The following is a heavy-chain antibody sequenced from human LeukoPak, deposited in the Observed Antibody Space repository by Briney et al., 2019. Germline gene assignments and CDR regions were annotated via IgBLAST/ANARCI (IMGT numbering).Heavy chain of an antibody. J-gene: IGHJ4*02. V-gene: IGHV1-24*01. D-gene: IGHD5-12*01. CDR1: GYTLTELS. CDR2: FDPEDGET. CDR3: ATAYSGYASPRFMLDY. Sequence: ASVKVSCKVSGYTLTELSMHWVRQAPGKGLEWMGGFDPEDGETIYAQKFQGRVTMTEDTSADTACMELSSLRSEDTAVYYCATAYSGYASPRFMLDYWGQGTLVTVSS.